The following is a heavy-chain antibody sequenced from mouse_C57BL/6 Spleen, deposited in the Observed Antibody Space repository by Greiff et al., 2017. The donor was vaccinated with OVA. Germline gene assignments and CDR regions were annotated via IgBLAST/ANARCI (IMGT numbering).Heavy chain of an antibody. CDR3: TRFTTVVDWYFDV. CDR1: GYTFTDYD. Sequence: QVQLKESGAELVRPGASVTLSCKASGYTFTDYDMHWVKQTPVHGLEWIGAIDPETGGTAYNQKFKGKAILTADKSSSTAYMELRSLTSEDSAVYDCTRFTTVVDWYFDVWGTGTTVTVSS. CDR2: IDPETGGT. D-gene: IGHD1-1*01. V-gene: IGHV1-15*01. J-gene: IGHJ1*03.